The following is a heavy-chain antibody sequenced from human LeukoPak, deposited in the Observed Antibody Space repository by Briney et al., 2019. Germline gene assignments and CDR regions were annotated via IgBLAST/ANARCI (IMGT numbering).Heavy chain of an antibody. Sequence: GGSLRLSCAASRFTFSSYAMSWVRQAPGKGLEWVSSISGSGGSTYYADSVKGRFTISRDNSKNTLYLQMNSLRAEDTAVYYCAKSSYYDSSGFYREYYFDYWGQGTLVTVSS. CDR1: RFTFSSYA. CDR3: AKSSYYDSSGFYREYYFDY. D-gene: IGHD3-22*01. J-gene: IGHJ4*02. CDR2: ISGSGGST. V-gene: IGHV3-23*01.